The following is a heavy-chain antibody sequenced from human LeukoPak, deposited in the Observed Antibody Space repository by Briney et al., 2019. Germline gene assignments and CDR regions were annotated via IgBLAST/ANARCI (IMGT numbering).Heavy chain of an antibody. Sequence: GTLRLSCTASGFIFSNYWMHWVRQAPGKGLVWVSRINTDGTYTNYADSVKGRFTISRDNAKSTVYLQMNSLSVEDTALYYCVKDMTGPLDYWGQGTLVTVPS. V-gene: IGHV3-74*01. CDR1: GFIFSNYW. D-gene: IGHD1-14*01. CDR2: INTDGTYT. J-gene: IGHJ4*02. CDR3: VKDMTGPLDY.